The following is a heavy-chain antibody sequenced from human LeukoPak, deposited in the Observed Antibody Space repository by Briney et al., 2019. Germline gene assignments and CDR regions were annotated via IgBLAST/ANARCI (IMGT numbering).Heavy chain of an antibody. V-gene: IGHV4-39*07. Sequence: PSETLSLTCTVSGGSISSSSYYWGWIRQPPGKGLEWIGYIYHSGSTYYNPALKSRVTISVCRSKNQFSLKLSSVTAADTAVYYCARYALPRGWDSSGYPNDYWGQGTLVTVSS. CDR2: IYHSGST. CDR3: ARYALPRGWDSSGYPNDY. D-gene: IGHD3-22*01. CDR1: GGSISSSSYY. J-gene: IGHJ4*02.